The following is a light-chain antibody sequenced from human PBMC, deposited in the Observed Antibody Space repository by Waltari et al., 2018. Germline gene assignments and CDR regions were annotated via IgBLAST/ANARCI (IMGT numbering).Light chain of an antibody. V-gene: IGKV1-33*01. CDR3: QQYDNLPMYT. Sequence: DIPMTQSPSFLSASVGDRVTINCQASQDISNYLNWYQKKPGKAPKLLIYDASNLETGVPSRFSGSGSGTDFTFTISSLQPEDIATYYCQQYDNLPMYTFGQGTKLEIK. CDR2: DAS. CDR1: QDISNY. J-gene: IGKJ2*01.